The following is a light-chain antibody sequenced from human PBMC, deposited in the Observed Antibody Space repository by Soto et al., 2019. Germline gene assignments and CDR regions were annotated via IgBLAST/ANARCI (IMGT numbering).Light chain of an antibody. CDR1: QSVSSY. Sequence: GLTQSPATLSLSPGERATLSCRASQSVSSYLALYQQKPGQAPRLLIYDASNRATGILARFSGSGSGTDFTLTISSLEPEDFAVYYCQQRSNWPLTFGGGTKVDIK. J-gene: IGKJ4*01. CDR3: QQRSNWPLT. V-gene: IGKV3-11*01. CDR2: DAS.